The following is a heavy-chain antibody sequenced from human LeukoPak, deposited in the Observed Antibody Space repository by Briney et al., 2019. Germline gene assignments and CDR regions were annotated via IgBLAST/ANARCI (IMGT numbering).Heavy chain of an antibody. CDR1: GFTFSSFG. V-gene: IGHV3-33*01. CDR2: IWYDGSNK. CDR3: ARDVPAYYYDSSGYTDAFDI. J-gene: IGHJ3*02. Sequence: GGSLRLSCAASGFTFSSFGMHWVRQAPGKGLEWVAVIWYDGSNKYYADSVKGRFTISRDNSKNTLYLQMNSLRAEDTAVYYCARDVPAYYYDSSGYTDAFDIWGQGTMVTVSS. D-gene: IGHD3-22*01.